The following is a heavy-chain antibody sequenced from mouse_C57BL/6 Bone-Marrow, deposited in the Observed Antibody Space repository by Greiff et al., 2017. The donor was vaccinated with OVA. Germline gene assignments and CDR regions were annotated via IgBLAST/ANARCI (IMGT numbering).Heavy chain of an antibody. V-gene: IGHV1-64*01. D-gene: IGHD2-1*01. CDR2: IHPNSGST. CDR3: ARSGHYGNYVRFAY. Sequence: QVQLKQPGAELVKPGASVKLSCKASGYTFTSYWMHWVKQRPGQGLEWIGMIHPNSGSTNYNEKFKSKATLTVDKSSSTAYMQLSSLTSEDSAVYYCARSGHYGNYVRFAYWGQGTLVTVSA. J-gene: IGHJ3*01. CDR1: GYTFTSYW.